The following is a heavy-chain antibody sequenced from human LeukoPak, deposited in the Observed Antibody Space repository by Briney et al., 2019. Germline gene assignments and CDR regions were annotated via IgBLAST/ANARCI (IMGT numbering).Heavy chain of an antibody. Sequence: PSETLSLTCTVSGGSISSYYWSWIRQPPGKGLEWIGYIYYSGSTNYNPSLKSRVTISVDTSKNQFSLKLSSVTAADTAVYYCARGGRSYYDILTGYFDYWGQGTLVTVSS. CDR3: ARGGRSYYDILTGYFDY. D-gene: IGHD3-9*01. CDR1: GGSISSYY. CDR2: IYYSGST. V-gene: IGHV4-59*01. J-gene: IGHJ4*02.